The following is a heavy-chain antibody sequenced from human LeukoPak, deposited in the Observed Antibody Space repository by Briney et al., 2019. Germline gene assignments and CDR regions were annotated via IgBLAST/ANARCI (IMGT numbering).Heavy chain of an antibody. J-gene: IGHJ5*02. D-gene: IGHD1-1*01. V-gene: IGHV1-2*02. Sequence: ASVKVSCKASGYSYIGYSMHWVRQAPGQGLEWMGWINPDSGGTNYAQNFQGRVTMTRDTSISTAYMELYSLRSDDTAVYYCARELGGGTTREDWFDPWGQGTLVTVSS. CDR1: GYSYIGYS. CDR2: INPDSGGT. CDR3: ARELGGGTTREDWFDP.